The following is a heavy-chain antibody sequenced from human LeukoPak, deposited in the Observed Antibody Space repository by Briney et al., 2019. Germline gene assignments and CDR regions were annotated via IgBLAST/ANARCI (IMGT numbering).Heavy chain of an antibody. D-gene: IGHD7-27*01. CDR2: INPSGGST. CDR1: GYTFTSYY. J-gene: IGHJ4*02. V-gene: IGHV1-46*01. CDR3: ARESLGTAYDY. Sequence: AASVKVSCKASGYTFTSYYMHWVRQAPGQGLEWMGIINPSGGSTSYAQKFQGRVTMTRNTSTSTVYMELSSLRSEDTAVYYCARESLGTAYDYWGQGTLVTVSS.